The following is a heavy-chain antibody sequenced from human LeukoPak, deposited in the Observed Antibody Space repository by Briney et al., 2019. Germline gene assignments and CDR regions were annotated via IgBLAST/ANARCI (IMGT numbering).Heavy chain of an antibody. V-gene: IGHV1-69*13. Sequence: SVKVSCKASGYTFTSYGISWVRQAPGQGLEWMGGIIPIFGTANYAQKFQGRVTITADESTSTAYMELSSLRSEDTAVYYCARGSILWFGESYYGMDVWGQGTTVTVSS. CDR3: ARGSILWFGESYYGMDV. CDR2: IIPIFGTA. D-gene: IGHD3-10*01. J-gene: IGHJ6*02. CDR1: GYTFTSYG.